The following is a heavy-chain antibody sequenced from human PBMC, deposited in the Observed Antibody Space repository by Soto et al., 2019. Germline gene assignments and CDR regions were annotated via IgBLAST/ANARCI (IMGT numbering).Heavy chain of an antibody. Sequence: ASVTVSCKASGYTFASYAISWMRQAPGQGLEWMGWISAYNGNTNYAQKLQGRVTMTTDTSTSTAYMELRSLRAEDTAVYYCARDRVLRFLEWLPYYGRDVWG. CDR1: GYTFASYA. CDR3: ARDRVLRFLEWLPYYGRDV. D-gene: IGHD3-3*01. CDR2: ISAYNGNT. J-gene: IGHJ6*02. V-gene: IGHV1-18*01.